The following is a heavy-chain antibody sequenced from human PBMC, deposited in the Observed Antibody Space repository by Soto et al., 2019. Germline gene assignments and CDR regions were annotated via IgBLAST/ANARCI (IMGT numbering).Heavy chain of an antibody. V-gene: IGHV3-30*18. Sequence: QVQLVESGGGVVQPGRSLRLSCAASGFTFSSYGMHWVRQAPGKGLEWVAVISYDGSNKYYADSVKGRFTISRDNSKNTLYLQMNRLRAEDTAVYYCAKVGNVVVTALPGYWGQGTLVTVSS. CDR2: ISYDGSNK. CDR1: GFTFSSYG. J-gene: IGHJ4*02. D-gene: IGHD2-21*02. CDR3: AKVGNVVVTALPGY.